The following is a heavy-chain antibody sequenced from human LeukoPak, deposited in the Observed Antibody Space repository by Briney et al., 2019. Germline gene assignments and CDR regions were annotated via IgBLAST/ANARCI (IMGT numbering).Heavy chain of an antibody. V-gene: IGHV1-46*01. CDR3: ARDHPIAAAGYYYYYYMDV. Sequence: GASVKVSCKASGYTFTSYYMHWVRQAPGQGLEWMGIINPSGGSTSYAQKFQGRVTMTRDTSISTAYMELSRLRSDDTAVYYCARDHPIAAAGYYYYYYMDVWGKGTTVTVSS. CDR2: INPSGGST. CDR1: GYTFTSYY. D-gene: IGHD6-13*01. J-gene: IGHJ6*03.